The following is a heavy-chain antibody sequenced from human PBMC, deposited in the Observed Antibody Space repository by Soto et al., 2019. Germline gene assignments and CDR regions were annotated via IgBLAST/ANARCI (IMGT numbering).Heavy chain of an antibody. J-gene: IGHJ3*02. CDR3: ARDHKEAFDI. V-gene: IGHV4-59*01. CDR1: GGSISSYF. Sequence: QVLLQESGPGLVKPSETLSLTCTVSGGSISSYFLNWIRQAPGKGLEWIGYMYFNKSTNYNPSLKSRVTISLDTSKSLFSLKLNSVTAADTAVYYCARDHKEAFDIWGQGTLATVSS. CDR2: MYFNKST.